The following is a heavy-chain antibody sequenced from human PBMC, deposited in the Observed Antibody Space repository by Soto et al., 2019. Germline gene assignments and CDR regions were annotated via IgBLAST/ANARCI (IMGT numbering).Heavy chain of an antibody. CDR2: INHSGST. D-gene: IGHD4-4*01. Sequence: SETLSLTCAVYGGSFSGYYWSWIRQPPGKGLEWIGEINHSGSTNYNPSLKSRVTISVDTSKNQFSLKLSSVTAADTAVYYCARVTPVPPAFDYWGQGPLVTVSS. J-gene: IGHJ4*02. V-gene: IGHV4-34*01. CDR1: GGSFSGYY. CDR3: ARVTPVPPAFDY.